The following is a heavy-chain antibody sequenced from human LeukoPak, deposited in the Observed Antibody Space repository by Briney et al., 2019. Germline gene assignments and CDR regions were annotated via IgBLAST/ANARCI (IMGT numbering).Heavy chain of an antibody. D-gene: IGHD1-26*01. CDR2: INHSGST. Sequence: SETLSLTCAVYGGSFSGYYWSWIRQPPGKGLEWIGEINHSGSTNYNPSLKSRVTISVDTSKNQFSLKLSSVTAADTAVYYCASSWDLFDYWGQGTLVTVSS. CDR1: GGSFSGYY. J-gene: IGHJ4*02. V-gene: IGHV4-34*01. CDR3: ASSWDLFDY.